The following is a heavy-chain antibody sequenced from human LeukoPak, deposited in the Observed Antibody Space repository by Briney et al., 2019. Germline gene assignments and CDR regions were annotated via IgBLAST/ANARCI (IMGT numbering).Heavy chain of an antibody. CDR2: INPNSGGT. D-gene: IGHD6-19*01. CDR3: AKVMGSGQWLVEREDFDI. J-gene: IGHJ3*02. CDR1: GYTFTGYY. V-gene: IGHV1-2*02. Sequence: ASDPVSCKASGYTFTGYYIHWVRQAPGQGLEWMGWINPNSGGTNYAQKFQGRVTMTRDTSISTAYMELSRLRSDDTAVYYCAKVMGSGQWLVEREDFDIWGQGTMVTVSS.